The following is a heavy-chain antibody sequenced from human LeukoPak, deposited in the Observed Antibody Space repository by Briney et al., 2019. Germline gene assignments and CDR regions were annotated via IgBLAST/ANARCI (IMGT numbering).Heavy chain of an antibody. D-gene: IGHD6-13*01. Sequence: SETLSLTCTGSGGSTRRYYWSWIRQPPGKRLEWLGYIYYSGSTTYNPSLKSRLTMSVDTSKNQISLKLISLTAADTAVYYCARLPGIAAVWGQGTLVTVSS. CDR2: IYYSGST. V-gene: IGHV4-59*08. CDR3: ARLPGIAAV. J-gene: IGHJ4*02. CDR1: GGSTRRYY.